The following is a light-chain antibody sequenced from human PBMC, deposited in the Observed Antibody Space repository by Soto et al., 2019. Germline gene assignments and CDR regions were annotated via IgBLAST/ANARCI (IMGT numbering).Light chain of an antibody. V-gene: IGKV3-20*01. CDR1: QSVSSSY. J-gene: IGKJ5*01. CDR2: GAS. Sequence: EIVLTQSPGTLSLSPGERATLSCRASQSVSSSYLAWYQQKPGQAPRVLIYGASSRATGIPDRFSGSGSGTDFTLTISRLEPEDFAVYYCQQYGGSPITFGQGTRLEIK. CDR3: QQYGGSPIT.